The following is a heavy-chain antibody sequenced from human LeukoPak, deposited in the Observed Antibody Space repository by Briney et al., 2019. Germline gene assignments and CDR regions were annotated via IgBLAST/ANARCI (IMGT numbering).Heavy chain of an antibody. J-gene: IGHJ6*03. V-gene: IGHV4-61*02. CDR1: GGSISSGSYY. CDR2: IYTSGST. CDR3: AKGHRYYYYMDV. Sequence: PSETLSLTCTVSGGSISSGSYYWSWIRQPAGKGLEWIGRIYTSGSTNYNPSLKSRVTISVDTSKNQFSLKLSSVTAADTAVYYCAKGHRYYYYMDVWGKGTTVTVSS. D-gene: IGHD1-14*01.